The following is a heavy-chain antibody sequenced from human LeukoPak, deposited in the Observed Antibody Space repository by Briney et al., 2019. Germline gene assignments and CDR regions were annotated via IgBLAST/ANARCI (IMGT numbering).Heavy chain of an antibody. CDR3: ARGYIVLMVYAISDWFDP. J-gene: IGHJ5*02. V-gene: IGHV4-34*01. D-gene: IGHD2-8*01. CDR1: GGSFSGYY. CDR2: INHSGST. Sequence: SETLSLTCAVYGGSFSGYYWSWIRQPPGKGLEWIGEINHSGSTNYNPSLKSRVTISVDTSQNQFSLKLSSVTAADTAVYYCARGYIVLMVYAISDWFDPWGQGTLVTVSS.